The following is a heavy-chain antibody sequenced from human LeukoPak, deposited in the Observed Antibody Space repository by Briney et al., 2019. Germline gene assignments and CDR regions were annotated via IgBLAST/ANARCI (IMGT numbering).Heavy chain of an antibody. Sequence: PGGSLRLSCAASRFTFSSYGMHWVRQAPGKGLEWVAFIRYDGSNKYYADSVKGRFTISRDNSKNTLYLQMNSLRPEDTAVYYCAKKRTAENYFDYWGQGTLVTVSS. V-gene: IGHV3-30*02. D-gene: IGHD1/OR15-1a*01. J-gene: IGHJ4*02. CDR3: AKKRTAENYFDY. CDR2: IRYDGSNK. CDR1: RFTFSSYG.